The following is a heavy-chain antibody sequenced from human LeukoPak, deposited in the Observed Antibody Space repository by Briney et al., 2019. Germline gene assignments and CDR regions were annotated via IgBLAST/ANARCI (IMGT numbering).Heavy chain of an antibody. Sequence: SETLSLTCTVSGGSISSGDYYWSWIRQPPGKGLEWIGYIYYSGSTYYNPSLKSRVTISVDTSKNQFSLKLSSVTAADTAVYYCARRYGVIAAPFDYWGQGTLVTVSS. CDR1: GGSISSGDYY. CDR2: IYYSGST. J-gene: IGHJ4*02. CDR3: ARRYGVIAAPFDY. D-gene: IGHD6-13*01. V-gene: IGHV4-30-4*08.